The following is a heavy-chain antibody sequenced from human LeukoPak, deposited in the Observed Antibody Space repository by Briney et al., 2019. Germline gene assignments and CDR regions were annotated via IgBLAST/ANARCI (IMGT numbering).Heavy chain of an antibody. CDR3: ATGLTGRDEGSDWFDP. V-gene: IGHV1-24*01. CDR2: FDPEDGET. CDR1: GYTLTELS. J-gene: IGHJ5*02. Sequence: ASVKVSCKVSGYTLTELSMHWVRQAPGKGLEWMGGFDPEDGETIYAQKFQGRVTMTEDTSTDTAYMELSSLRSEDTAVYYCATGLTGRDEGSDWFDPWGQGTLVTVSS.